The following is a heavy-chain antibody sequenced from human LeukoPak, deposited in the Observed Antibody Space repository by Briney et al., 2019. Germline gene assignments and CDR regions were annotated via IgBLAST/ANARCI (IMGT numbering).Heavy chain of an antibody. D-gene: IGHD2-2*03. CDR3: TRSLDR. CDR2: ISYDGSNK. J-gene: IGHJ4*02. Sequence: GGSLRPSCAASGFTFSSYAMHWVRQAPGKGLEWVAVISYDGSNKYYADSVKGRFTISRDNSKNTLYLQMNSLRAEDTAVYYCTRSLDRWGQGTLVTVSS. CDR1: GFTFSSYA. V-gene: IGHV3-30-3*01.